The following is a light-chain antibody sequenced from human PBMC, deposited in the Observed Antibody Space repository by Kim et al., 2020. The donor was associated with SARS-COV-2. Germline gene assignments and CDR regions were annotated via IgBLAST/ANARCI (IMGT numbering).Light chain of an antibody. CDR3: QQYYSTPPS. J-gene: IGKJ2*03. V-gene: IGKV4-1*01. CDR2: WAS. CDR1: QTGLYNSNNKNY. Sequence: RATLNCKSSQTGLYNSNNKNYLAWYQQKPGQAPKLLIYWASIRESGASDRFSGSGSATDFTLTISSLQAEDVAVYYCQQYYSTPPSFGQGTKLEI.